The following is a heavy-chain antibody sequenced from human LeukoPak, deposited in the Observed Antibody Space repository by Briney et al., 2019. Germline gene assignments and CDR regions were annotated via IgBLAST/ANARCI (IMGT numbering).Heavy chain of an antibody. J-gene: IGHJ4*02. V-gene: IGHV3-21*01. CDR2: ISSSSSYI. CDR3: ARDLYSSSPDPGDY. Sequence: GGSLRLSCAASGFTFSSYSMNWVRQAPGKGLEWVSSISSSSSYIYYADSVKGRFTISRDNAKNSLYLQMNSLRAEDSAVYYCARDLYSSSPDPGDYWGQGTLVTVSS. D-gene: IGHD6-13*01. CDR1: GFTFSSYS.